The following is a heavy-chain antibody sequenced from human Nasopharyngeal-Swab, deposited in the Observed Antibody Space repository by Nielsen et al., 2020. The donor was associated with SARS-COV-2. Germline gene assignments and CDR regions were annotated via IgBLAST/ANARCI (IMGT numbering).Heavy chain of an antibody. J-gene: IGHJ4*02. CDR2: ISYDGSNK. D-gene: IGHD2-21*02. Sequence: LKISCAASGFTFSSYAMHWVRQAPGKGLEWVAVISYDGSNKYYADSVKGRFTISRDNSKNTLYLQMNSLRAEDTAVYYCARDCGGDCYYFDYWGQGTLVTVSS. CDR1: GFTFSSYA. V-gene: IGHV3-30-3*01. CDR3: ARDCGGDCYYFDY.